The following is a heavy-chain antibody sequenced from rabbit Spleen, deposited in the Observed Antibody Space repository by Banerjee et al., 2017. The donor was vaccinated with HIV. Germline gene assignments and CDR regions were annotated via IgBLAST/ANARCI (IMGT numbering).Heavy chain of an antibody. Sequence: QEQLVESGGGLVKPEGSLTLACKASGFSFSDRDVMSWDRQAPGKGLQWIACINTYTGKPVYATWPKGRFTISRTSSTTVTLQMTSLTAADTATYFCARDLASVVGWNFNLWGPGTLVTVS. CDR1: GFSFSDRDV. V-gene: IGHV1S45*01. CDR3: ARDLASVVGWNFNL. CDR2: INTYTGKP. D-gene: IGHD3-1*01. J-gene: IGHJ4*01.